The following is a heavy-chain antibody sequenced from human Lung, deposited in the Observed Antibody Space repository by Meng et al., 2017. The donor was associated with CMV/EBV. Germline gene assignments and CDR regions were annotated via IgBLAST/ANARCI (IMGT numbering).Heavy chain of an antibody. V-gene: IGHV3-74*03. CDR1: GFTFSDYW. CDR3: VRDLVGNRDS. J-gene: IGHJ5*01. Sequence: EVQLVESGGGLVRPGGSLRLSCADSGFTFSDYWMHWVRQAPGEGPVWVSRIDTYGPVTSYAESVRGRFTISRDNSKKTLYLQMNDLRAGDSGVYYCVRDLVGNRDSWGHGTLVTVAS. D-gene: IGHD1-14*01. CDR2: IDTYGPVT.